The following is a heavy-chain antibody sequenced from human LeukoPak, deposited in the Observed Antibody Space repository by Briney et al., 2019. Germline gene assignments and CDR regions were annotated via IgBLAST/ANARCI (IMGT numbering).Heavy chain of an antibody. D-gene: IGHD4-17*01. CDR2: INHSGST. CDR3: ARVPRPTVATFFYYYYGMDV. CDR1: GGSFSGYY. J-gene: IGHJ6*02. Sequence: SETLSLTCAVYGGSFSGYYWSWIRQPPGKGLEWIGEINHSGSTNYNPSLKSRVTISVDKSKNQFSLKLSSVTAADTAVYYCARVPRPTVATFFYYYYGMDVWGQGTTVTVSS. V-gene: IGHV4-34*01.